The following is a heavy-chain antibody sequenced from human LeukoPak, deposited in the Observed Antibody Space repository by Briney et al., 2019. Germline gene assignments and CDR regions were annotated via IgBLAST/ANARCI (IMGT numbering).Heavy chain of an antibody. CDR2: INPDNGVT. Sequence: GASVKVSCKASGYTFTGYYIHWVRQAPGQGLEWMGWINPDNGVTNYAQKFQGRVTMTRDTSISTAYMELSRLRSDDTAVYYCARGGMTLTFDPWGQGTLVTVSS. V-gene: IGHV1-2*02. CDR3: ARGGMTLTFDP. CDR1: GYTFTGYY. D-gene: IGHD3-10*01. J-gene: IGHJ5*02.